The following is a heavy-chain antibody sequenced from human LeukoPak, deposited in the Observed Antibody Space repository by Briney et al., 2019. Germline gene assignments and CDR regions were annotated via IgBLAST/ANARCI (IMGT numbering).Heavy chain of an antibody. CDR3: ARDRFSYYYDSSGNYYYGMDV. D-gene: IGHD3-22*01. J-gene: IGHJ6*02. CDR2: IYSGGST. Sequence: GGSLRLSCAASGLTVSSNYMSWVRQAPGKGLEWVSVIYSGGSTYYADSVKGRFTISRDNSKNTLYLQMNSLRAEDTAVYYCARDRFSYYYDSSGNYYYGMDVWGQGTTVTVSS. CDR1: GLTVSSNY. V-gene: IGHV3-53*01.